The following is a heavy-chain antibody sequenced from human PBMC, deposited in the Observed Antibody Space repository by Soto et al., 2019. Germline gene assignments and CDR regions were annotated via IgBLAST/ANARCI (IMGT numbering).Heavy chain of an antibody. CDR2: IYPSDSDT. D-gene: IGHD4-17*01. CDR3: ARPANTVADHFDL. CDR1: GYIFTNYW. Sequence: PVASLTISGRVSGYIFTNYWICWVRQMPGKGLEWMGIIYPSDSDTRYSPSFQGQVTISADQFINTAYLQWDSLKASDTAIYYCARPANTVADHFDLWGQGTPVTVSS. J-gene: IGHJ4*02. V-gene: IGHV5-51*01.